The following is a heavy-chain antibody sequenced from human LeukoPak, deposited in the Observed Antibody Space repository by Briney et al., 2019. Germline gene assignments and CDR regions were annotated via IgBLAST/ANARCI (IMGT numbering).Heavy chain of an antibody. CDR3: AREAPLAAAGLDP. J-gene: IGHJ5*02. D-gene: IGHD6-13*01. CDR2: INPNSGGT. Sequence: ASVKVSCKASGYTSTGYYMHWVRQAPGQGLEWMGWINPNSGGTNYAQKFQGRVTMTRDTSISTAYMELSRLRSDDTAVYYCAREAPLAAAGLDPWGQGTLVTVSS. V-gene: IGHV1-2*02. CDR1: GYTSTGYY.